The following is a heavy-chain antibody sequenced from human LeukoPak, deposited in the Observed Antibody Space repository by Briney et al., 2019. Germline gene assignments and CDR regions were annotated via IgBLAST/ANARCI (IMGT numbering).Heavy chain of an antibody. CDR2: IYYSGST. J-gene: IGHJ4*02. CDR1: GASFSSYY. Sequence: PSETLSLTCSVSGASFSSYYWSWIRQPPGKGLEWIGSIYYSGSTNYNPSLKSRVTISVDTSKNQFSLKLNSVTAADTAVYYCAKGYCRGNSCYDDRGAFDYWGQGTLVTVSS. V-gene: IGHV4-59*01. CDR3: AKGYCRGNSCYDDRGAFDY. D-gene: IGHD2-2*01.